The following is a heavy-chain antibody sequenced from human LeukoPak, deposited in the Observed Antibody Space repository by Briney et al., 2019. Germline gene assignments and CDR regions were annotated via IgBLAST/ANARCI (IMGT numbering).Heavy chain of an antibody. Sequence: GASVKVSCKASGYTFTGYFMYCVRQAPGQGLEWMGWINHNSGGTNYAQKFQGRVTMTRDTSISTSYMELSRLRSDDTAVYYCARGDYGSGSHYSPNSYHMDVWGKGTTVTVSS. CDR3: ARGDYGSGSHYSPNSYHMDV. CDR1: GYTFTGYF. V-gene: IGHV1-2*02. CDR2: INHNSGGT. J-gene: IGHJ6*03. D-gene: IGHD3-10*01.